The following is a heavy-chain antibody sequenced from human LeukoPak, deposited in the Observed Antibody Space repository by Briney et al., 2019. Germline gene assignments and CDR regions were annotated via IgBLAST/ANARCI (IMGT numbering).Heavy chain of an antibody. CDR1: GFTFSSYG. CDR3: ATDPGWELLTSFDY. Sequence: GGSLRLSCAASGFTFSSYGMHWVRQAPGKGLEWVAVISYDGSNKYYADSVKGRFTISRDNSKNTLYLQMNSLRAEGTAVYYCATDPGWELLTSFDYWGQGTLVTVSS. D-gene: IGHD1-26*01. J-gene: IGHJ4*02. CDR2: ISYDGSNK. V-gene: IGHV3-30*03.